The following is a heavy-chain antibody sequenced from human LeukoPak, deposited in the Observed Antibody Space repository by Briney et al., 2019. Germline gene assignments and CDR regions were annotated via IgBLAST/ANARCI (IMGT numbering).Heavy chain of an antibody. D-gene: IGHD2-8*01. Sequence: SVKVSCKASGGTFSSYAISWVRQAPGQGLEWMGGIIPIFGTANYAQKFQGRVTITADESTSSAYMELSSLRSEDTAVYYCARSYCTNGVCHIHDYWFDPWGQGTLVTVSS. J-gene: IGHJ5*02. CDR1: GGTFSSYA. V-gene: IGHV1-69*13. CDR2: IIPIFGTA. CDR3: ARSYCTNGVCHIHDYWFDP.